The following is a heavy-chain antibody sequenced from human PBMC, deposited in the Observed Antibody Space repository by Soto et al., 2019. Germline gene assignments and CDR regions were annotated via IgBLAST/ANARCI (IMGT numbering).Heavy chain of an antibody. Sequence: PSETLSLTCAVYGGSFSGYYWSWIRQPPGKGLEWIGEINHSGSTNYNPSLKSRVTISVDTSKNQFSLKLSSVTAADTAVYYCARGGIVVVVAATRRYNCFDPWGQGTLVTVSS. V-gene: IGHV4-34*01. CDR3: ARGGIVVVVAATRRYNCFDP. J-gene: IGHJ5*02. CDR1: GGSFSGYY. D-gene: IGHD2-15*01. CDR2: INHSGST.